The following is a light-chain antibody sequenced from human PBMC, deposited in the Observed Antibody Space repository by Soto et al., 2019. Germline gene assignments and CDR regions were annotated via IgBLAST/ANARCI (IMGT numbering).Light chain of an antibody. CDR1: QSISSY. V-gene: IGKV1-39*01. CDR2: AAS. J-gene: IGKJ5*01. Sequence: DIQMTQSPSSLSASVGDRVTITCRASQSISSYLNWYQQKPGKAPKLLIDAASSLQSGVPSRFSGSGSGTDFTLTISSLQPEDFATYYCQQSYSNPITFGQGTRLEIK. CDR3: QQSYSNPIT.